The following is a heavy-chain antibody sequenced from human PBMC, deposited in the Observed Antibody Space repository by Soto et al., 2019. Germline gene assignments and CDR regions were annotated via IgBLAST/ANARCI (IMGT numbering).Heavy chain of an antibody. J-gene: IGHJ4*02. CDR1: GFTFSYYY. V-gene: IGHV3-11*01. D-gene: IGHD6-19*01. CDR3: ARWPYSSGWYQGY. Sequence: GGSRRLFCAASGFTFSYYYMSWIRQAPGKGLEWVSYTSSSGSTIYYADSVKGRFTISRDNAKNSLYLQMNSLRAEDTAVYYCARWPYSSGWYQGYWGQGTLVTVS. CDR2: TSSSGSTI.